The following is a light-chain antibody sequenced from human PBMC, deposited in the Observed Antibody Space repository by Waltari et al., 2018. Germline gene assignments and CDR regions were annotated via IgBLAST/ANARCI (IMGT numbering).Light chain of an antibody. CDR2: GAS. Sequence: EIVLTQSPATLSLSPGERATLSCRASQSVSSYLAWYQQKPGQAPKLLIYGASTRATGIPDRFTGSGSGTDFSLTISSLEPEDFAIYFCQHYVRLPATFGQGTKVEIK. J-gene: IGKJ1*01. CDR1: QSVSSY. CDR3: QHYVRLPAT. V-gene: IGKV3-20*01.